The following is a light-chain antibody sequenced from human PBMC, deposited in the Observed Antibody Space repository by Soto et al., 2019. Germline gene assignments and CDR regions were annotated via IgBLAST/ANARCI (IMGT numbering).Light chain of an antibody. Sequence: EIVLTQSPGTLSLSPGERATLSCRASQSVSSSYLAWYQQKPGQAPRLLIYRESSRATGIPERFSGSGSGTDFTLTISRLEPEDFAVYYCQQYGSYWTFGQGTKVEIK. J-gene: IGKJ1*01. V-gene: IGKV3-20*01. CDR2: RES. CDR1: QSVSSSY. CDR3: QQYGSYWT.